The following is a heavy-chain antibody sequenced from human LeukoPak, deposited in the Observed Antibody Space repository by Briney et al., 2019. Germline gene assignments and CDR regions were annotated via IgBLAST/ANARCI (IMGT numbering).Heavy chain of an antibody. CDR2: INPSGGST. Sequence: GASVKVSCKASGYTFTSYDINWVRQAPGQGLEWMGIINPSGGSTSYAQKFQGRVTMTRDTSTSTAYMELSSLRSEDTAVYYCARGDDSSSDVLYYFDYWGQGTLVTVSS. D-gene: IGHD6-13*01. J-gene: IGHJ4*02. CDR3: ARGDDSSSDVLYYFDY. CDR1: GYTFTSYD. V-gene: IGHV1-46*01.